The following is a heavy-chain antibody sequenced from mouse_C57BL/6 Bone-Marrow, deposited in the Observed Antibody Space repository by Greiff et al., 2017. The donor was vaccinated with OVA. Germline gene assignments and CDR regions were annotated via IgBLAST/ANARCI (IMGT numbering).Heavy chain of an antibody. Sequence: VQLQQSGPELVKPGASVKISCKASGYAFSSSWMNWVKQRPGKGLGGIGRIYPGDGDTNYNGKFKGKATLTANKSSSTAYMQLSSLTSEDSAVYFCAPITTVVDYFDYWGQGTTLTVSS. CDR3: APITTVVDYFDY. V-gene: IGHV1-82*01. J-gene: IGHJ2*01. CDR2: IYPGDGDT. D-gene: IGHD1-1*01. CDR1: GYAFSSSW.